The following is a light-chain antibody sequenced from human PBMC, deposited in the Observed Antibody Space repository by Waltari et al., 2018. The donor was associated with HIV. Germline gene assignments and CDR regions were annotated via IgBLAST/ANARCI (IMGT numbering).Light chain of an antibody. J-gene: IGLJ2*01. CDR3: SSYTSSRTLL. CDR1: SSDIGGYGY. V-gene: IGLV2-14*03. CDR2: GVT. Sequence: QSALTQPASMSGSPGQSITISCTGTSSDIGGYGYVSWYQQHPGKVPKLILYGVTEPSGISSRFSGSKSGATASLTISGLQTEDEADYYCSSYTSSRTLLFGGGTKVTVL.